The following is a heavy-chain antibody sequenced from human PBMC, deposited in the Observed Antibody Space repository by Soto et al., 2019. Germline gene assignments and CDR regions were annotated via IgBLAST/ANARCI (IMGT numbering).Heavy chain of an antibody. J-gene: IGHJ6*03. CDR1: GFTFSSYS. CDR2: ISSSSSYI. V-gene: IGHV3-21*01. CDR3: ATDDYGDQRVSLGYYYYYMDV. D-gene: IGHD4-17*01. Sequence: GGSLRLSCAASGFTFSSYSMNWVRQAPGKGLEWVSSISSSSSYIYYADSVKGRFTISRDNAKNSLYLQMNSLRAEDTAVYYCATDDYGDQRVSLGYYYYYMDVWGKGTTVTVSS.